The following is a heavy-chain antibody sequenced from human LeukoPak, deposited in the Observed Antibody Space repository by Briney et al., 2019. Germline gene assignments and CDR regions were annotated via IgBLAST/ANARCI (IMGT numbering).Heavy chain of an antibody. J-gene: IGHJ4*02. CDR3: ARDIGDY. Sequence: GGSLRLSCAASGFPFSSYWMSWVRQAPGKGLEWVANINRDGRGKFYVDSVEGRFTISRDNAKNSLFLQMNSLRAEDTAVYYCARDIGDYWGQGTLVTVSS. CDR1: GFPFSSYW. CDR2: INRDGRGK. V-gene: IGHV3-7*01. D-gene: IGHD2-15*01.